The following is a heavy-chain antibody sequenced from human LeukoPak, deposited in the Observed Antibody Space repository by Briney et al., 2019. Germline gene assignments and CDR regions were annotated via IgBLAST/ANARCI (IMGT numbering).Heavy chain of an antibody. D-gene: IGHD2-15*01. Sequence: GGSLRLSCAASGFTFRNYGMHWVRQAPGKGLEWVAVISYDGSNKYYADSVKGRFTISRDNSKRTLFLQTDSLRGEDTAVYYCANGGYYSLDSWGQGTLVTVSS. V-gene: IGHV3-30*18. CDR3: ANGGYYSLDS. J-gene: IGHJ4*02. CDR2: ISYDGSNK. CDR1: GFTFRNYG.